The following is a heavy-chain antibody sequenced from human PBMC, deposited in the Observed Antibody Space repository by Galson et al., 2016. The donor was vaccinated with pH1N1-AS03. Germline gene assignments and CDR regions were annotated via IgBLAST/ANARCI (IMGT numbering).Heavy chain of an antibody. V-gene: IGHV5-51*01. D-gene: IGHD1-7*01. CDR1: GNRFSENW. J-gene: IGHJ5*02. CDR3: VRLSPQLELRSDFNP. Sequence: QSGAEVKKPGESLKISCKVSGNRFSENWIAWVRQTPGRGLEWMGVINPRDSDIRYSPSFQGQVTISADQSIATAYVQWTSLRASHTAIYYCVRLSPQLELRSDFNPGGQGTPVIVSS. CDR2: INPRDSDI.